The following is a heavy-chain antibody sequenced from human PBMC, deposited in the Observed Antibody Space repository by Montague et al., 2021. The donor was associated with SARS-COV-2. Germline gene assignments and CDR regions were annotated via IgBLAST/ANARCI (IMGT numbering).Heavy chain of an antibody. J-gene: IGHJ6*02. Sequence: TLSLTCTVSGASVSTGHYYWGWIRQPAGKGLEWIGRVSPSGNTFYNPSLKSRVSISVDTPKNQISLNLTSVTAADTAVYYCARARGAVLYCGGEGYYGMVAWGQGTTVTVSS. CDR2: VSPSGNT. V-gene: IGHV4-61*02. D-gene: IGHD3-16*01. CDR3: ARARGAVLYCGGEGYYGMVA. CDR1: GASVSTGHYY.